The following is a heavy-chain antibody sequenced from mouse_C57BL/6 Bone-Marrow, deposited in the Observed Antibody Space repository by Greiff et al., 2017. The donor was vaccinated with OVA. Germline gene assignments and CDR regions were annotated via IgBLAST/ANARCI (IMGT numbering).Heavy chain of an antibody. CDR3: ARSYYGFYWYFDV. CDR2: INPNNGGT. Sequence: EVQLQQSGPELVKPGASVKISCKASGYTFTDYYMNWVKQSHGKSLEWIGDINPNNGGTSYNQKFKGKATLTVDKSSSTAYMELRSLTSEDSAVYYCARSYYGFYWYFDVWGTGTTVTVSS. J-gene: IGHJ1*03. D-gene: IGHD1-1*01. CDR1: GYTFTDYY. V-gene: IGHV1-26*01.